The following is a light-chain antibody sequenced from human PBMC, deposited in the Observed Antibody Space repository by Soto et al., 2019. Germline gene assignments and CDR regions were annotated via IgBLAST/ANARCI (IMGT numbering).Light chain of an antibody. V-gene: IGKV1-39*01. CDR3: QQSYSSLYT. Sequence: DIQMTQSPSSLSASVGDRVTITCRASQSISTYLNWYQQKPGRAPKLLIYAASSLQSGVPSRFSGSGSGTDFTLTISSLQPEDFATYYCQQSYSSLYTLGRWTKLENK. CDR1: QSISTY. CDR2: AAS. J-gene: IGKJ2*01.